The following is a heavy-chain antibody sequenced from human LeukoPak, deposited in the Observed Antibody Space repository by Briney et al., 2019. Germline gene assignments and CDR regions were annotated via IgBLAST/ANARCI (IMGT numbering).Heavy chain of an antibody. V-gene: IGHV3-7*03. CDR3: ARGLSPDCSGGACYDAFDI. Sequence: GGSLRLSCAASGFTFSNYWMSWVRQAPGKGLEWVANIKQDGSDKYYVDSVKGRFTISRDNAKNSLYLQMNSLRAEDTAVYYCARGLSPDCSGGACYDAFDIWGQGTVVTVSS. D-gene: IGHD2-15*01. CDR2: IKQDGSDK. J-gene: IGHJ3*02. CDR1: GFTFSNYW.